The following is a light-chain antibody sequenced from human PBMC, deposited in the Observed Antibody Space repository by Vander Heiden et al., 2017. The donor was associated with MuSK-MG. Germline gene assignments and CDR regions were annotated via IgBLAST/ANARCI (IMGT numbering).Light chain of an antibody. J-gene: IGKJ2*01. V-gene: IGKV3-20*01. CDR1: QSVSSSY. Sequence: EIVLTQSPGTLSLSPGERATLSCRASQSVSSSYLAWYQQKPGQAPRLLIYGASSRATGIPDRFSGSGYGTDFTLTISRLEPEDFAVYYCQQYGSSPGYTFGQGTKLEIK. CDR3: QQYGSSPGYT. CDR2: GAS.